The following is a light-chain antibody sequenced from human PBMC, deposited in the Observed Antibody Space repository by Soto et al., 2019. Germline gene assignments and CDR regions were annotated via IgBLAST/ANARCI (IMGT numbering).Light chain of an antibody. Sequence: EIVLTQSPATLSLSPGERATLSCRASQSVSSYLAWYQQKPGQAPRLLIYDASNRATGIPARFSGSGSATDFPLTISSLEPEDFAVYYCQQRSTWPPWTFGQGTQVEIK. CDR3: QQRSTWPPWT. CDR1: QSVSSY. V-gene: IGKV3-11*01. CDR2: DAS. J-gene: IGKJ1*01.